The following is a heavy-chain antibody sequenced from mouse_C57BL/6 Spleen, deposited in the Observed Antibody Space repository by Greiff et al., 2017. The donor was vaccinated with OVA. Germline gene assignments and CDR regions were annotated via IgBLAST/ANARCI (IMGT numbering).Heavy chain of an antibody. CDR3: AREITTVVATEDYFDY. CDR1: GYTFTSYW. D-gene: IGHD1-1*01. CDR2: IYPGSGST. Sequence: QVQLQQPGAELVKPGASVKMSCKASGYTFTSYWITWVKQRPGQGLEWIGDIYPGSGSTNYTEKFKSKATLTVDTSSSTAYMQLSSLTSEDSAVYYCAREITTVVATEDYFDYWGQGTTLTVSS. J-gene: IGHJ2*01. V-gene: IGHV1-55*01.